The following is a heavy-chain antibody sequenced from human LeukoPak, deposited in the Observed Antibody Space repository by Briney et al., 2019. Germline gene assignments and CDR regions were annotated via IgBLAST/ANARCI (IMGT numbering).Heavy chain of an antibody. D-gene: IGHD4-17*01. CDR1: GYTFTSYY. CDR2: INPSGGST. J-gene: IGHJ6*03. V-gene: IGHV1-46*01. CDR3: ARDWATVTTLRVRQYYYYMDV. Sequence: GASVKVSCKASGYTFTSYYMHWVRQAPGQGLEWMGIINPSGGSTSYAQKFQGRVTMTRDMSTSTVYMELSSLRSEDTAVYYCARDWATVTTLRVRQYYYYMDVWGKGTTVTVSS.